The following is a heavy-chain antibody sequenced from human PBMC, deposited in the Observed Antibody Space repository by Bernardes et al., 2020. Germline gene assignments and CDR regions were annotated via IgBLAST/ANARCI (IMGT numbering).Heavy chain of an antibody. CDR1: GFTFSSYW. D-gene: IGHD3-10*01. CDR3: AKPMTMVRGAFDF. J-gene: IGHJ4*02. Sequence: GGSLRLSCAASGFTFSSYWMHWVRQAPGKGLVWVSRINSDGSSTNYADSVKGRFTISRDNAKNSLYLQMNSLTAEDTAVYYCAKPMTMVRGAFDFWGQGSPVTVSS. CDR2: INSDGSST. V-gene: IGHV3-74*01.